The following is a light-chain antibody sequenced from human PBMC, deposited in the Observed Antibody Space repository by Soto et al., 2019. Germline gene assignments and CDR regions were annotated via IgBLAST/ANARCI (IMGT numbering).Light chain of an antibody. CDR2: DAS. Sequence: EIVLTQSPATLSLSPGERATLSCRASQSVSSCLAWYQQKRGQAPRLLIYDASNRATGIPARFSGSGSGTDFTLTISSLEPEDFAVYYCQQSSNWPLTFGGGTKVEIK. CDR1: QSVSSC. V-gene: IGKV3-11*01. CDR3: QQSSNWPLT. J-gene: IGKJ4*01.